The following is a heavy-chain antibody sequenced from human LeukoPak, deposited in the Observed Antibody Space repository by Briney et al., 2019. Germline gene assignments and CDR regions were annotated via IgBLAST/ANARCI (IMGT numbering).Heavy chain of an antibody. J-gene: IGHJ3*02. CDR1: GFTCNHYD. Sequence: GGSLRLSCAVSGFTCNHYDMSWLRKAPGKGLVWVSRMNSDGSSTNYADSVKGRFTISRDNAKNILYLQMNSLRAEDTAVYHCATGHYYDSSGYYPLPDAFDIWGQGTMVTVSS. V-gene: IGHV3-74*01. CDR3: ATGHYYDSSGYYPLPDAFDI. CDR2: MNSDGSST. D-gene: IGHD3-22*01.